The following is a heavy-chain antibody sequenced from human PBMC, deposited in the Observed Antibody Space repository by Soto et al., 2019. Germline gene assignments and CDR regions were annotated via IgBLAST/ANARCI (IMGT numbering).Heavy chain of an antibody. V-gene: IGHV1-18*01. J-gene: IGHJ4*02. D-gene: IGHD3-16*01. Sequence: QVHLVQSGAEVKSPGASVKVSCKASGFPFTSYAITWVRQAPGQGLEWMGWISAYNGNTKYAQNLQGRVTMTTDSSTSTAYMELGSLTSDDTAVYYCARDFTGWPPDGVDSGGQGTLVTVSS. CDR1: GFPFTSYA. CDR2: ISAYNGNT. CDR3: ARDFTGWPPDGVDS.